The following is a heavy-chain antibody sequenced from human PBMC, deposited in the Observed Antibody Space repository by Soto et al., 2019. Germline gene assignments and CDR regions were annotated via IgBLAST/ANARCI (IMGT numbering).Heavy chain of an antibody. V-gene: IGHV4-31*03. Sequence: SETLSLTCTVSGGSFNSGGYYWSWICQHPGKGLEWIGYIYYSGSTYYNPSLKSRVTISIDTSKSQFSLNLSSVTAADTAVYYCARVYSSSPLPWFDPWGQGTLVTVSS. D-gene: IGHD6-13*01. J-gene: IGHJ5*02. CDR2: IYYSGST. CDR3: ARVYSSSPLPWFDP. CDR1: GGSFNSGGYY.